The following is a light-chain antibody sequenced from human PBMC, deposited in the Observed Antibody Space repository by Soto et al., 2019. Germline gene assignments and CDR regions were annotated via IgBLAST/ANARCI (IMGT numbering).Light chain of an antibody. J-gene: IGLJ3*02. CDR3: EAWDSNLSGGV. Sequence: QSVLTQPPSVSAAPGQKVTVSCSGGRSNIGNNYVSWYQHLPGTAPKLLIYDNDKRPSGIPDRFSASKSGTSATLDITGLQTGDEADYYCEAWDSNLSGGVFGGGTKLTVL. CDR2: DND. V-gene: IGLV1-51*01. CDR1: RSNIGNNY.